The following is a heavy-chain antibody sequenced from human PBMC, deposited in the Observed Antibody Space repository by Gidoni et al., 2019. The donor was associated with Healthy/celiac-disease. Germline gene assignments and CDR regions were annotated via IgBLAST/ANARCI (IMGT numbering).Heavy chain of an antibody. J-gene: IGHJ5*02. CDR3: ARVDVERRYCSGGSCYASPDWFDP. Sequence: QVQLVQSGAEVKKPGSSVKVSCKASGGTFSSYAISWVRHAPGQGLAWMGGIIPIFGTANYAQKFQGRVTITADESTSTAYMELSSLRSEDTAVYYCARVDVERRYCSGGSCYASPDWFDPWGQGTLVTVSS. CDR1: GGTFSSYA. D-gene: IGHD2-15*01. CDR2: IIPIFGTA. V-gene: IGHV1-69*01.